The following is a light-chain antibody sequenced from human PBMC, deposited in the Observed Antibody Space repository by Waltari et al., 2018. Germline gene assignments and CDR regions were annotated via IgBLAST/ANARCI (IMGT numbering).Light chain of an antibody. CDR2: GAS. J-gene: IGKJ2*01. Sequence: IQMTQSPSSLSASVGDRVTITCRSSYSIDNFVNWYQQKPGKAPKVLNYGASTLQSGVPSRFSGSGSGTDFTLTISSLQPEDFATYYCQESYGLPYTFGQGTKLEIK. V-gene: IGKV1-39*01. CDR1: YSIDNF. CDR3: QESYGLPYT.